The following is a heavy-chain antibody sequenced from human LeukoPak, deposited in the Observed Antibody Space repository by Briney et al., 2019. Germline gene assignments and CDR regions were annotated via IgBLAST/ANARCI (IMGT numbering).Heavy chain of an antibody. CDR1: GGTFSSYA. V-gene: IGHV1-69*13. Sequence: SVKVSCKASGGTFSSYAISWVRQAPGQRLEWMGGIIPIIGTANYAQKFQGRVTTTADESTSTAYMELSSLRSEDTAVYYCARDSGEIVVVVAATPAMYYYYMDVWGKGTTVTVSS. J-gene: IGHJ6*03. CDR3: ARDSGEIVVVVAATPAMYYYYMDV. D-gene: IGHD2-15*01. CDR2: IIPIIGTA.